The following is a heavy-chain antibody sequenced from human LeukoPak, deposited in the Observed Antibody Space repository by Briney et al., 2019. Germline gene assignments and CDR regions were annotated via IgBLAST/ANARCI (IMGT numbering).Heavy chain of an antibody. CDR3: ARDNPERPFDY. J-gene: IGHJ4*02. CDR2: INPSGGST. V-gene: IGHV1-46*01. CDR1: AYTFTSYY. D-gene: IGHD1-1*01. Sequence: ASVKVSCKASAYTFTSYYMHWVRQAPGQGLEWMGIINPSGGSTSYAQKFQGRVTMTRDTSTSTVYMELSSLRSEDTAVYYCARDNPERPFDYWGQGTLVTVSS.